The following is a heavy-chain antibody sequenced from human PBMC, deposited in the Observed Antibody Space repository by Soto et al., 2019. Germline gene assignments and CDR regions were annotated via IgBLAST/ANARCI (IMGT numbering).Heavy chain of an antibody. Sequence: VQLVESGGGLVQPGRSLRLSCTTPGFPTNDRAMHWIRQAPGKGLEWVSGIYWKSERIDYADSVKGRFTISRDNAGISLYLQMNSLREEDTAVYYCVKDVAPGGLDYWGQGALVTVSA. CDR2: IYWKSERI. CDR3: VKDVAPGGLDY. D-gene: IGHD2-15*01. CDR1: GFPTNDRA. V-gene: IGHV3-9*02. J-gene: IGHJ4*02.